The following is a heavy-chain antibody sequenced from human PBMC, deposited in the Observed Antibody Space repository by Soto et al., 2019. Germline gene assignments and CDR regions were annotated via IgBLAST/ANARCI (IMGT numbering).Heavy chain of an antibody. V-gene: IGHV3-33*01. CDR3: ARDRIQDPYYDSSGYHRAFDY. D-gene: IGHD3-22*01. J-gene: IGHJ4*02. Sequence: PGGSLRLSCAASGFTFSSYGMHWVRQAPGKGLEWVAVIWYDGSNKYYADSVKGRFTISRDNSKNTLYLQMNSLRAEDTAVYYCARDRIQDPYYDSSGYHRAFDYWGQGTLVTVSS. CDR1: GFTFSSYG. CDR2: IWYDGSNK.